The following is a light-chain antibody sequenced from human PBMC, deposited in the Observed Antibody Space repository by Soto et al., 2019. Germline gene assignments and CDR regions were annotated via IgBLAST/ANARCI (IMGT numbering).Light chain of an antibody. CDR2: GAS. J-gene: IGKJ1*01. CDR1: QSVSSTY. CDR3: QQYSDLPWT. Sequence: EIVLTQSPGTLSLSPGERATLSCRASQSVSSTYLAWYQQKPGQAPRLLIYGASSRATGIPDRVSGSGSGTDFTLTISRLEPEDVAVYYCQQYSDLPWTFGQGTTVEIK. V-gene: IGKV3-20*01.